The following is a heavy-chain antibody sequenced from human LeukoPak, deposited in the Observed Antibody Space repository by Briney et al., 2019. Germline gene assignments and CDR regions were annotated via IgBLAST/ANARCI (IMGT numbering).Heavy chain of an antibody. CDR2: ISGSGGST. V-gene: IGHV3-23*01. CDR3: AKPITYYYDSSGAPFDY. Sequence: GASLRLSCAASGFTFSSYAMSWVRHAPGKGLEWVSAISGSGGSTYYADSVKGRFTISRDNSKNTLYLQMNSLRAEDTAVYYCAKPITYYYDSSGAPFDYWGQGTLVTVSS. CDR1: GFTFSSYA. D-gene: IGHD3-22*01. J-gene: IGHJ4*02.